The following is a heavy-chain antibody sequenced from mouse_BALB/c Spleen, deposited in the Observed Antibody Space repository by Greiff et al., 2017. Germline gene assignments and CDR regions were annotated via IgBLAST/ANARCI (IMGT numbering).Heavy chain of an antibody. CDR1: GYAFTNYL. CDR3: ARSQVGYAMDY. CDR2: INPGSGGT. Sequence: QVQLQQSGAELVRPGTSVKVSCKASGYAFTNYLIEWVKQRPGQGLEWIGVINPGSGGTNYNEKFKGKATLTADKSSSTAYMQLSSLTSDDSAVYFCARSQVGYAMDYWGQGTSVTVSS. V-gene: IGHV1-54*01. J-gene: IGHJ4*01.